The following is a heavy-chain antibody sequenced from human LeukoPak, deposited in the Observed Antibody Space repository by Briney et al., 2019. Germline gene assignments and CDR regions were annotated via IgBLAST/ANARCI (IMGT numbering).Heavy chain of an antibody. V-gene: IGHV4-39*07. Sequence: PSETLSLTCTVSGGSIRSSYYYWGWIRQPPGKGLEWIGSIYYSGSTYYNPSLKSRVTISVDTSKNQFSLKLSSVTAADTAVYYCAREAAVRARFDYWGQGTLVTVSS. D-gene: IGHD6-25*01. CDR3: AREAAVRARFDY. CDR2: IYYSGST. CDR1: GGSIRSSYYY. J-gene: IGHJ4*02.